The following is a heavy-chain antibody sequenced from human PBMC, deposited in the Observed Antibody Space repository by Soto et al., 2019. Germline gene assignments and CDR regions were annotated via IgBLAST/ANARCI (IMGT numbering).Heavy chain of an antibody. CDR3: ATSWAYCGGSCYSIWFDP. D-gene: IGHD2-15*01. J-gene: IGHJ5*02. V-gene: IGHV1-24*01. Sequence: ASVKVSCKVSGYTLTELSMHWVRQAPGKGLEWMGGFDPEDGETIYAQKFQGRVTMTEDTSTDTAYMELSSLRSEDTAVYYCATSWAYCGGSCYSIWFDPWGQGTLVTVSS. CDR1: GYTLTELS. CDR2: FDPEDGET.